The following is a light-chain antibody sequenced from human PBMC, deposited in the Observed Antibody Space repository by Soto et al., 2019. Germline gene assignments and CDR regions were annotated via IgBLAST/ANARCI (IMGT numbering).Light chain of an antibody. CDR1: QRISSW. V-gene: IGKV1-5*03. CDR3: QQYDSFPRT. J-gene: IGKJ1*01. CDR2: KAS. Sequence: DIQMTQSPSTLSASVGDRVTITCRASQRISSWLAWYQQKPGKAPKLLIYKASSLESGVPSRFSGGGSGTEFTLSISSLQPDDFATYYCQQYDSFPRTFGQGTKVEIK.